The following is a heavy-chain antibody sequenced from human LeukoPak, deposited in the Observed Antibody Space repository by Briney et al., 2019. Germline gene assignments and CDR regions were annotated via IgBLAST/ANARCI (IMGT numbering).Heavy chain of an antibody. V-gene: IGHV4-59*01. CDR2: IYYSGST. D-gene: IGHD3-3*01. Sequence: PSETLSLTCNVSGGSINSYYWSWIRQSPGKGLEWIGYIYYSGSTNYNPSLKSRVTISLDTSKDQFSLKLTSVTAADTAVYHCAYSAYYKYYFDYWGQGTLVTASS. CDR1: GGSINSYY. J-gene: IGHJ4*02. CDR3: AYSAYYKYYFDY.